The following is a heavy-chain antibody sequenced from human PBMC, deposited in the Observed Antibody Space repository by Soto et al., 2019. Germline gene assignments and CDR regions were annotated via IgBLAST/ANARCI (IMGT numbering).Heavy chain of an antibody. CDR2: ISYDGSNK. CDR1: GFTFSSYG. D-gene: IGHD4-4*01. Sequence: GGSLRLSCAASGFTFSSYGMHWVRQAPGKGLEWVAVISYDGSNKYYADSVKGRFTISRDNSKNTLYLQMNSLRAEDTAVYYCAKGDDSNYYFDYWGQGTLVTVSS. V-gene: IGHV3-30*18. CDR3: AKGDDSNYYFDY. J-gene: IGHJ4*02.